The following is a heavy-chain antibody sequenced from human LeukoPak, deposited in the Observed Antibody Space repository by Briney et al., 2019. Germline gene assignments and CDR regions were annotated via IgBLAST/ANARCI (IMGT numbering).Heavy chain of an antibody. J-gene: IGHJ4*02. D-gene: IGHD3-22*01. CDR3: ARDKEDDSSGYYLYYFDY. V-gene: IGHV1-46*01. Sequence: ASVKVSCKASGYTFTSYDINWVRQATGQGLEWMGIINPSGGSTSYAQKFQGRVTMTRDMSTSTVYMELSSLRSEDTAVYYCARDKEDDSSGYYLYYFDYWGQGTLVTVSS. CDR1: GYTFTSYD. CDR2: INPSGGST.